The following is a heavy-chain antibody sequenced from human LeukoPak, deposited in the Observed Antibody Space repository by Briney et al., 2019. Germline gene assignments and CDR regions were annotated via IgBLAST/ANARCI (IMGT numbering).Heavy chain of an antibody. CDR1: GFAVSSHY. Sequence: GGSLRLSCAASGFAVSSHYMNWVRQAPGKGLQWVSILYSDGTTYYADSVKGRFTISRDNSRSTLYLQMNSLRAEDTAVYYCATRPTGDYPYFDYWGQGTLVTVSS. D-gene: IGHD4-17*01. J-gene: IGHJ4*02. CDR2: LYSDGTT. CDR3: ATRPTGDYPYFDY. V-gene: IGHV3-66*01.